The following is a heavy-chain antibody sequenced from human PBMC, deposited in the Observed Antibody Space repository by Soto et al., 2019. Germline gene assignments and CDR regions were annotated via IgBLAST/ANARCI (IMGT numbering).Heavy chain of an antibody. CDR3: ARVNYYDSSSRDY. CDR1: GFTVSSNY. CDR2: IYSGGST. Sequence: EVQLVESGGGLVQPGGSLRLSCAASGFTVSSNYMSWVRQAPGKGLEWVSVIYSGGSTYYADSVKGRFTISRHNSKNTLYLQMNSLRAEDTAVYYCARVNYYDSSSRDYWGQGTLVTVSS. D-gene: IGHD3-22*01. J-gene: IGHJ4*02. V-gene: IGHV3-53*04.